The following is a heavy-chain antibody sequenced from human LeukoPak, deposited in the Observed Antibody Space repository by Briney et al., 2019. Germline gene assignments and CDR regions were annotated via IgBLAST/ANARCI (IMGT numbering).Heavy chain of an antibody. CDR3: ARHRVVYSYGLSNYYYYGMDV. D-gene: IGHD5-18*01. V-gene: IGHV4-59*01. CDR2: IYYSGST. Sequence: SETLSLTCTVSGGSISSYYWSWIRQPPGKGLEWIGYIYYSGSTNYNPSLKSRVTISVDTSKNQFSLKLSSVTAADTAVYYCARHRVVYSYGLSNYYYYGMDVWGQGTTVTVSS. CDR1: GGSISSYY. J-gene: IGHJ6*02.